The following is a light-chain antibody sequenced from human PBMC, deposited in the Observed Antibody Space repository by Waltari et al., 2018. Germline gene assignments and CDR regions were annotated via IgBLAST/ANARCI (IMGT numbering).Light chain of an antibody. V-gene: IGLV2-23*02. CDR2: EVT. CDR3: CSYTLGGSYYV. CDR1: SSNFGSYNF. Sequence: QSDLTQPASVSGSPGQSVTISCTGSSSNFGSYNFVPWYQQHPDKAPQLIISEVTRRPSGVSNRFSGSKSGNTASLTISGLQPEDEAEYFCCSYTLGGSYYVFGTGTKVAVL. J-gene: IGLJ1*01.